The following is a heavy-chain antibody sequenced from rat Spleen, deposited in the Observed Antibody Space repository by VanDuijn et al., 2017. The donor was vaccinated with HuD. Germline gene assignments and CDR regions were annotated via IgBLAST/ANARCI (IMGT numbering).Heavy chain of an antibody. D-gene: IGHD2-2*01. CDR1: GFTFSNFD. CDR3: ARAGYLRDWYFDF. J-gene: IGHJ1*01. Sequence: EVQLVESGGGLVQPGRSLKLSCAASGFTFSNFDMAWVRQAPTKGLEWVASISPSGVTYYRDSVKGRFTISRDNTKNTLYLQMDNLRSEDTATYYFARAGYLRDWYFDFWGPGTMVTVSS. CDR2: ISPSGVT. V-gene: IGHV5S13*01.